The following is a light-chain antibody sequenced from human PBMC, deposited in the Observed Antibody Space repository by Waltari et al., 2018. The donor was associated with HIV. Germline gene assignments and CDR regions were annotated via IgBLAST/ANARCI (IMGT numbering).Light chain of an antibody. Sequence: DIVMTQSPDSLAVSLGERATINCKSSQSVLYSSNNKNYLAWYQQKPGQPPKLLIYWASTRESGVPDRFSGSESGTDFTLTISSLQAEDVAVYYCQQYYSTPDTFGQGTKLEI. CDR2: WAS. CDR1: QSVLYSSNNKNY. J-gene: IGKJ2*01. CDR3: QQYYSTPDT. V-gene: IGKV4-1*01.